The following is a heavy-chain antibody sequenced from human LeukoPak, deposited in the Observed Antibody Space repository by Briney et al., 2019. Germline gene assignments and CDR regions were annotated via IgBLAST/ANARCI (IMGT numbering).Heavy chain of an antibody. CDR3: ARGDCSGGSCYLSLTTIDY. CDR1: GFTFSNFW. D-gene: IGHD2-15*01. V-gene: IGHV3-74*01. Sequence: GGSLRLSCAASGFTFSNFWMHWVRHAPGKGLVWVSRINGDGRSISYADSVKGRFTISRDNAKNTLYLQMNSLRAEDTAVYYCARGDCSGGSCYLSLTTIDYWGQGTLVTVSS. J-gene: IGHJ4*02. CDR2: INGDGRSI.